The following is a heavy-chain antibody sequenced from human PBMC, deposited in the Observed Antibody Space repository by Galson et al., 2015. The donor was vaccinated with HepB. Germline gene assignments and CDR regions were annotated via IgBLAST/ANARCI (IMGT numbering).Heavy chain of an antibody. Sequence: SLRLSCAASGFTFSSYAMHWVRQAPGKGLEWVAVISYDGSNKYYADSVKGRFTISRDNSKNTLYLQMNSLRDEDTAVYYCARGGIVGATAVGYWGQGTLVTVSS. CDR2: ISYDGSNK. V-gene: IGHV3-30-3*01. CDR3: ARGGIVGATAVGY. CDR1: GFTFSSYA. J-gene: IGHJ4*02. D-gene: IGHD1-26*01.